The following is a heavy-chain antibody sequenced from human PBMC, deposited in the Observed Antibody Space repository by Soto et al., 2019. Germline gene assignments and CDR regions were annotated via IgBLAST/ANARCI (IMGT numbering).Heavy chain of an antibody. J-gene: IGHJ6*02. Sequence: SETLSLTCTVSGGSISSYYWSWIRQPPRKGLEWIGYIYYSGSTNYNPSLKSRVTISVDTSKNQFSLKLSSVTAADTAVYYCARDAVGSGYDYSSGMDVWGQGTTVTVSS. CDR2: IYYSGST. D-gene: IGHD5-12*01. CDR3: ARDAVGSGYDYSSGMDV. V-gene: IGHV4-59*01. CDR1: GGSISSYY.